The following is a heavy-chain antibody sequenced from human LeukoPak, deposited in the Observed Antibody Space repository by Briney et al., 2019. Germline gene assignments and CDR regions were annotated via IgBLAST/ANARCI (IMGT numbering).Heavy chain of an antibody. Sequence: SETLSLTCTVSGGPICSYYWSWIRQPPGKGLVWIGYIYYSGSTNYNPSLKSRVTISVDTSKNQFSLKLSSVTAADTAVYCCARRRAVAGPIDYWGQGTLVTVSS. CDR3: ARRRAVAGPIDY. CDR1: GGPICSYY. CDR2: IYYSGST. J-gene: IGHJ4*02. D-gene: IGHD6-19*01. V-gene: IGHV4-59*08.